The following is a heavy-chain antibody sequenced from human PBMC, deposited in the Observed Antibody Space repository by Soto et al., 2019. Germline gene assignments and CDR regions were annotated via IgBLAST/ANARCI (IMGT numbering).Heavy chain of an antibody. V-gene: IGHV1-18*01. CDR2: ISAYSGNT. D-gene: IGHD1-1*01. CDR1: GFTFTNYY. J-gene: IGHJ4*02. Sequence: QVQLVQSGAEVKKPGASVKVSCKTSGFTFTNYYINWVRQAPGQGLEVMGWISAYSGNTNYAQNLQGRVTMTTDTSASTGYLELRSLRSDDTAVYFCARGDTYYVNWYFDYWGQGTRVTVSS. CDR3: ARGDTYYVNWYFDY.